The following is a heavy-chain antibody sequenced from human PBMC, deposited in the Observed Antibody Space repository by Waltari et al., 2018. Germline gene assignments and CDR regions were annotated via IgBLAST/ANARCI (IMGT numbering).Heavy chain of an antibody. V-gene: IGHV3-9*01. Sequence: EVQLVESGGGLVQPGRSLRLSCAASGFTFDDYAMHWVRQAPGKGLEGASGISGNSGGIGSADSVKGRFTNSRDNAKKSLYLQMNSLRAEDTALYYCASSPMVAGTDDYYYYMDVWGKGTTVTVSS. J-gene: IGHJ6*03. D-gene: IGHD6-19*01. CDR1: GFTFDDYA. CDR3: ASSPMVAGTDDYYYYMDV. CDR2: ISGNSGGI.